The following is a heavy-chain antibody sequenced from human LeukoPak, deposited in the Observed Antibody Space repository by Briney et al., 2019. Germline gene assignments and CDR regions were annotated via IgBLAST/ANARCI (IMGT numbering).Heavy chain of an antibody. D-gene: IGHD1-1*01. J-gene: IGHJ4*02. CDR1: GFTFSDYY. Sequence: GSLRLSCAASGFTFSDYYWSWIRQPPGKGLEWIGEINHSGSTNYNPSLKSRVTISVDTSKNQFSLKLSSVTAADTAVYYCARQGILDYYEDWGQGTLVTVSS. CDR3: ARQGILDYYED. CDR2: INHSGST. V-gene: IGHV4-34*01.